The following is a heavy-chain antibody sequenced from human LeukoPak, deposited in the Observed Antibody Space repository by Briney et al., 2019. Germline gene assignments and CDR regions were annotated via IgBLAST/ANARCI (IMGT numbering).Heavy chain of an antibody. J-gene: IGHJ3*02. CDR1: GYTFTGYY. Sequence: ASVKVSCKASGYTFTGYYMHWVRQAPGQGLEWMGWINPNSGDTNYAQKFQGRVTMTRDTSISTAYMELSRLRSDDTAVYYCARNDRYYGGEGAFDIWGQGTMVTVSS. D-gene: IGHD3-10*01. CDR2: INPNSGDT. CDR3: ARNDRYYGGEGAFDI. V-gene: IGHV1-2*02.